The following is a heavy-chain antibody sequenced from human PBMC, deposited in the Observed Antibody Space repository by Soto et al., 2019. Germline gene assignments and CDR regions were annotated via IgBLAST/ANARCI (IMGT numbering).Heavy chain of an antibody. CDR2: IXAXNXXT. D-gene: IGHD3-10*01. CDR3: ASTMVRGVIS. CDR1: GYTFTSYA. V-gene: IGHV1-3*01. Sequence: ASVKVSGKASGYTFTSYAMHLVRQAPGQXLEXXGXIXAXNXXTXXXQKFQGRVTITRDTSASTAHMELSSLRSEDTAVYYCASTMVRGVISWGQGTLVTVS. J-gene: IGHJ5*02.